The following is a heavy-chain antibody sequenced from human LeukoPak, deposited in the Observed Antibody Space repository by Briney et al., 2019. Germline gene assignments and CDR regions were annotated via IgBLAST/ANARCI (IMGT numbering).Heavy chain of an antibody. D-gene: IGHD1-26*01. J-gene: IGHJ4*02. CDR2: ISSSASTI. CDR1: GFTFSDYY. Sequence: GGSLRLSCAASGFTFSDYYMTWIRQAPGQGLEWVSYISSSASTIYYADSVKGRFTISRDNARNALFLQMNSLRAEDTAVYYCARVGGSSLDYWGQGTLVTVSS. CDR3: ARVGGSSLDY. V-gene: IGHV3-11*01.